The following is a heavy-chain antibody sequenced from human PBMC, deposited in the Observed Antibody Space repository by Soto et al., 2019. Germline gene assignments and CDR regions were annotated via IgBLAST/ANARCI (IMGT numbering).Heavy chain of an antibody. D-gene: IGHD2-2*01. CDR1: GYSFTSYW. CDR2: IDPSDSYT. Sequence: LGESLKISCKGSGYSFTSYWISWVRQMPGKGLEWMGRIDPSDSYTNYSPSFQGHVTISADKSISTAYLQWSSLKASDTAMYYCARVAEPAHYYYYDMDVWGQGTTITVSS. V-gene: IGHV5-10-1*01. CDR3: ARVAEPAHYYYYDMDV. J-gene: IGHJ6*02.